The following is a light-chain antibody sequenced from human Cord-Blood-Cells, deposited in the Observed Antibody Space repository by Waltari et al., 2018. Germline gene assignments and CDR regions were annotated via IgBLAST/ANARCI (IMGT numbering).Light chain of an antibody. V-gene: IGKV4-1*01. CDR2: WAS. CDR3: QQYYSTPYS. Sequence: DIVMPQSPDSLAVSMGERATINCNSRQSVLYSSNNNNYLAWYQQKPGQPPKLLIYWASTRESGVPDRFSGSGSGTDFTLTISSLQAEDVAVYYCQQYYSTPYSFGQGTKLEIK. CDR1: QSVLYSSNNNNY. J-gene: IGKJ2*03.